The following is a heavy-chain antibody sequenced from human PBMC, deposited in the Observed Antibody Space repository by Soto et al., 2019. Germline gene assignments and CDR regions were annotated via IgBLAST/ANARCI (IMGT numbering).Heavy chain of an antibody. CDR3: ARVLRLYDSSGYYPLYYYGMDV. D-gene: IGHD3-22*01. J-gene: IGHJ6*02. Sequence: SETLSLTCTVSGGSISSYYWSWSRQPPGKGLEWIGYIYYSGSTNYNPSLKSRVTISVDTSKNQFSLKLSSVTAADAAVYYCARVLRLYDSSGYYPLYYYGMDVWGQGTTVTVS. V-gene: IGHV4-59*01. CDR1: GGSISSYY. CDR2: IYYSGST.